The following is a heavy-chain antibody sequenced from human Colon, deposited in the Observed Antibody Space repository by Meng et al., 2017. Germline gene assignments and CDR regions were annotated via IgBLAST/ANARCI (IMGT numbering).Heavy chain of an antibody. Sequence: QVQLVQSGAEVKKPGASVKVSCKASGYTFTTYALHWVRQAPGQTLESMGWINAGNGDTEYSQNFQGRVTLTRDTSASTAYMELTSLRSEDTAVYYCAREFGGLRSFEYWGRGTLVTVSS. CDR3: AREFGGLRSFEY. D-gene: IGHD3-10*01. CDR1: GYTFTTYA. J-gene: IGHJ4*02. CDR2: INAGNGDT. V-gene: IGHV1-3*01.